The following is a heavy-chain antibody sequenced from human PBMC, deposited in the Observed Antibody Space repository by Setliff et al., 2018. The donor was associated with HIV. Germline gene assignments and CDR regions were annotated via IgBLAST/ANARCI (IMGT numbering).Heavy chain of an antibody. CDR3: ARLPTGDHHFDF. CDR2: IYPGNSDT. Sequence: GESLKISCKASGYSFTGHWIGWVRQMPGTGLEWMGLIYPGNSDTKYNPAFQGQVTISVDKSISTAYLHWSSLKASDTAMYFCARLPTGDHHFDFWGEGTLVTVSS. V-gene: IGHV5-51*01. D-gene: IGHD7-27*01. CDR1: GYSFTGHW. J-gene: IGHJ4*02.